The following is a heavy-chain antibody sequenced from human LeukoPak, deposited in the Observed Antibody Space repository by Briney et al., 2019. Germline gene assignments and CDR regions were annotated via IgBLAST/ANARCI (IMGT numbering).Heavy chain of an antibody. CDR2: ISGSGDST. Sequence: GGSLRLSCAASGFTFSSYAMSWVRQAPGKGLEWVSAISGSGDSTYYADSLKGRFTISRDNSKNTLYLQMNSLRAEDTAIYYCAKQQVRVISQSWGQGTLVTVSS. J-gene: IGHJ5*02. V-gene: IGHV3-23*01. D-gene: IGHD3-22*01. CDR1: GFTFSSYA. CDR3: AKQQVRVISQS.